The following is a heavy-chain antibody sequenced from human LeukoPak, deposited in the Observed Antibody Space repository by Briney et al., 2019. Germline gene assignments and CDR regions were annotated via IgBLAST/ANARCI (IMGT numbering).Heavy chain of an antibody. CDR2: ISGSSSYI. V-gene: IGHV3-21*01. Sequence: GGSLRLSCAASGFTFSSYNMNWVRQAPGKGLEWVSSISGSSSYIYYADSVKGRFTISRDNAKNSLYLQMNSLRAEDTAVYYCARYEGAAYYFDHWGQGTLVTVSS. J-gene: IGHJ4*02. CDR3: ARYEGAAYYFDH. D-gene: IGHD1-26*01. CDR1: GFTFSSYN.